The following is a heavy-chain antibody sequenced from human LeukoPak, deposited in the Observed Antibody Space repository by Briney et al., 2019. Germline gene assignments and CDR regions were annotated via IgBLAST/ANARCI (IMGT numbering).Heavy chain of an antibody. CDR2: INHSGSS. V-gene: IGHV4-34*01. CDR1: GGSFSGYY. D-gene: IGHD3-16*01. Sequence: SETLSLTCAVYGGSFSGYYWSWIRQPPGKGLEWIGEINHSGSSNYNPSLKSRVTISVDTSKNQFSLKLSSVTAADTAVYYCAREGGYYFDYWGQGTLVTVSS. J-gene: IGHJ4*02. CDR3: AREGGYYFDY.